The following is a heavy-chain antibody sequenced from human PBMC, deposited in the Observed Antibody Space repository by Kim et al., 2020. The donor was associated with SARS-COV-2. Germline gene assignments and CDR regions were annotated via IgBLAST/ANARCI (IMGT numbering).Heavy chain of an antibody. V-gene: IGHV4-34*01. D-gene: IGHD6-19*01. J-gene: IGHJ4*02. CDR3: ATAGGWMGVGY. Sequence: SETLSLTCAVYGGSFSGYYWSWIRQPPGKGLEWIGEINHSGSTNYNPSLKSRVTISVDTSKNQFSLKLSSVTAADTAVYYCATAGGWMGVGYWGQGTLVTVSS. CDR2: INHSGST. CDR1: GGSFSGYY.